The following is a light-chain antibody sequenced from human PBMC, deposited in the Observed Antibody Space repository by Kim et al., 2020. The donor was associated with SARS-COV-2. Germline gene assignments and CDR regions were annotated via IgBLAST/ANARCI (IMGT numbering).Light chain of an antibody. Sequence: SPGERATLSCRASQSVSNNLAWYQHKPGQPRRLLIYGAYTRATGVPARFSGSGSGTDFTLTVSSLQSEDFAVYYCHQYNDWPPGDTFGQGTKLEI. CDR3: HQYNDWPPGDT. CDR1: QSVSNN. J-gene: IGKJ2*01. V-gene: IGKV3-15*01. CDR2: GAY.